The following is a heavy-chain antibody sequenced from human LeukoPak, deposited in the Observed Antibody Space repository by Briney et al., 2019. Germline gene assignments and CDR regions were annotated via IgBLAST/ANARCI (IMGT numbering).Heavy chain of an antibody. Sequence: PGGSLRLSCAASGFSFSIYWMSWIRQTPGKGLEYVANIESNGGDKYYVDSVKGRFTISRDNSKNTLYLQMNSLRAEDTAVYYCATRNSSGWYPYYYYYMDVWGKGTTVTISS. CDR2: IESNGGDK. D-gene: IGHD6-19*01. CDR1: GFSFSIYW. J-gene: IGHJ6*03. V-gene: IGHV3-7*01. CDR3: ATRNSSGWYPYYYYYMDV.